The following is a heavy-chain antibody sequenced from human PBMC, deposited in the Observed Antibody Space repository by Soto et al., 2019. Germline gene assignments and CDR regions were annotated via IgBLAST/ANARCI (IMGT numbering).Heavy chain of an antibody. Sequence: EVQLVESGGGLVKPGGSLRLSCAASGFTFSSYSMNWVRQAPGKGLEWVSSISSSSSYIYYADSVKGRFTISRDNSKNSRYLQMNSLSAEDTAVYYCARVAGYSSSWYYYYYGMDVWGQGTTVTVSS. CDR3: ARVAGYSSSWYYYYYGMDV. D-gene: IGHD6-13*01. V-gene: IGHV3-21*01. CDR1: GFTFSSYS. CDR2: ISSSSSYI. J-gene: IGHJ6*02.